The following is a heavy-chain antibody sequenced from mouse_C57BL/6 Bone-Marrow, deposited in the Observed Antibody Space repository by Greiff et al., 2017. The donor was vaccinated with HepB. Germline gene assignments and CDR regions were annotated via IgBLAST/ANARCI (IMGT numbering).Heavy chain of an antibody. V-gene: IGHV1-81*01. Sequence: VQLQQSGAELARPGASVKLSCKASGYTFTSYGISWVKQRTGQGLEWIGEIYHRSGNTYYNEKFKGKATLTADKSSSTAYMELRSLTSEDSAVYFCAREVYYYGSFYYAMDYWGQGTSVTVSS. CDR1: GYTFTSYG. CDR2: IYHRSGNT. CDR3: AREVYYYGSFYYAMDY. J-gene: IGHJ4*01. D-gene: IGHD1-1*01.